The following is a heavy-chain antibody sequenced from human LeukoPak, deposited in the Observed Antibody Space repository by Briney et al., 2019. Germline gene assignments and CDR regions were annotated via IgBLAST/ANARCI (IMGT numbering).Heavy chain of an antibody. CDR2: INTNTGTP. V-gene: IGHV7-4-1*02. J-gene: IGHJ4*02. CDR3: ARGDYETHGYQTR. D-gene: IGHD3-22*01. CDR1: GYIFTSYV. Sequence: ASVKVSCKASGYIFTSYVLHWVRQAPGQGLEGMGWINTNTGTPTYAQGFTGRFVFSLDNSFSTAYLQISSLKAEDTAMYYCARGDYETHGYQTRWGQGTLVTVSS.